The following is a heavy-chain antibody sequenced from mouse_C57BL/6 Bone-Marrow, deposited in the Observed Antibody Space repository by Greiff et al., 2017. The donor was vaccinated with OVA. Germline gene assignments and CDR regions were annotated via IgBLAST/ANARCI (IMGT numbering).Heavy chain of an antibody. CDR1: GYTFTSYW. Sequence: QVQLQQPGAELVMPGASVKLSCKASGYTFTSYWMHWVTQRPGQGLEWIGEIDPSDSYTNYNQKFKGKSTLTVDNSSSPAYMQLSSLTSDDSAVYYCARCSYYGKAYFDVWGTGTTVTVSS. J-gene: IGHJ1*03. CDR2: IDPSDSYT. V-gene: IGHV1-69*01. CDR3: ARCSYYGKAYFDV. D-gene: IGHD2-1*01.